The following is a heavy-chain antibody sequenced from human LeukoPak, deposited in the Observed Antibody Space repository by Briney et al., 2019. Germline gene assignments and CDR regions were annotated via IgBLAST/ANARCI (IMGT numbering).Heavy chain of an antibody. CDR1: GFTFSSYA. Sequence: GGSLRLSCAASGFTFSSYAMSWVRQAPGKGLEGVSAISGSGGSTYYADSVKGRFTISRDNSKNTLYLQMNSLRAEDTAVYYCAKTIASSSSTTYFDYWGQGTLVTVSS. J-gene: IGHJ4*02. D-gene: IGHD6-13*01. CDR3: AKTIASSSSTTYFDY. V-gene: IGHV3-23*01. CDR2: ISGSGGST.